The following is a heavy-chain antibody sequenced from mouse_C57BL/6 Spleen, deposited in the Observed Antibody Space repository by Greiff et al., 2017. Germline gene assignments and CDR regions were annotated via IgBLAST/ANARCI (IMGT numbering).Heavy chain of an antibody. V-gene: IGHV1-9*01. D-gene: IGHD1-1*01. CDR1: GYTFTGYW. Sequence: QVQLQQSGAELMKPGASVKLSCKATGYTFTGYWLEWVKQRPGHGLELIGEILPGSGSTNYNEKFKGKGTFTADTSSNTAYMQLSSLTTEDSAIYYCARKEGNYYGSSYEGFAYWGQGTLVTVSA. CDR3: ARKEGNYYGSSYEGFAY. CDR2: ILPGSGST. J-gene: IGHJ3*01.